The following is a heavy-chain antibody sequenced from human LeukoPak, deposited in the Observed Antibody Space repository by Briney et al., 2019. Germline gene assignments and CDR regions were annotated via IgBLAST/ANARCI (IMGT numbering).Heavy chain of an antibody. V-gene: IGHV4-59*01. CDR3: ARDLGFYGDYYFDY. J-gene: IGHJ4*02. CDR2: IYYSGST. D-gene: IGHD4-17*01. Sequence: PSETLSLTCTVSGGSNSSYYWSWIRQPPGKGLEWIGYIYYSGSTNYNPSLKSRVTISVNTSKNQFSLKLSSVTAADTAVYYCARDLGFYGDYYFDYWGQGTLVTVSS. CDR1: GGSNSSYY.